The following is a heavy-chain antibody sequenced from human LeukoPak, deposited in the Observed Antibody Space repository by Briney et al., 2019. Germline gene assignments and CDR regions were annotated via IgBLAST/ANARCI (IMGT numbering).Heavy chain of an antibody. D-gene: IGHD6-13*01. CDR1: GGSISSSSYY. Sequence: SETLSLTCTVSGGSISSSSYYWGWIRQPPGKGLEWIGSIYYSGSTYYNPFLKSRVTISVDTSKNQFSLKLSSVTAADTAVYYCAISSSWYMDYWGQGTLVTVSS. CDR2: IYYSGST. V-gene: IGHV4-39*01. J-gene: IGHJ4*02. CDR3: AISSSWYMDY.